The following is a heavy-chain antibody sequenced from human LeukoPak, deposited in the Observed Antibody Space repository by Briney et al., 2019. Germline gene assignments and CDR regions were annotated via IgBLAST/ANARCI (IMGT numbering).Heavy chain of an antibody. V-gene: IGHV4-59*01. D-gene: IGHD3-9*01. J-gene: IGHJ5*02. CDR1: GGSISSYY. Sequence: SEALSLTCTVSGGSISSYYWSWIRQPPGKGLEWIGYIYYSGSTNYNPSLKSRVTISVDTSKNQFSLKLSSVTAADTAVYYCARVVVRYFDWLLSWFDPWGQGTLATVSS. CDR3: ARVVVRYFDWLLSWFDP. CDR2: IYYSGST.